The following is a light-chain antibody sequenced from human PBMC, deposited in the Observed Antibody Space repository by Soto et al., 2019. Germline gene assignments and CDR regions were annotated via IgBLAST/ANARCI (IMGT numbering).Light chain of an antibody. J-gene: IGLJ7*01. V-gene: IGLV6-57*01. Sequence: NFMLTQPHSVSEYPGKTVTISCTRSSGSIASNYVQWYQQRPGSSPTTVIYEDNQRPSGVPDRFSGSIDSSSNSASLTISGLKTEDEADYYCQSYDSSKAVFGGGTQLTVL. CDR3: QSYDSSKAV. CDR1: SGSIASNY. CDR2: EDN.